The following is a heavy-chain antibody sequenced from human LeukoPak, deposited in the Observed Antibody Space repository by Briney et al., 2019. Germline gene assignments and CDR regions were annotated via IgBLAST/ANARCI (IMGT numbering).Heavy chain of an antibody. CDR2: ISTSSGNM. V-gene: IGHV3-21*01. CDR3: ARRAPSHDFDD. J-gene: IGHJ4*02. CDR1: GFTFSSYA. Sequence: KTGGSLRLSCAASGFTFSSYAMSWVRQAPGKGLEWVSAISTSSGNMYYADSVKGRFTISRDNAKNSLYLQMNSLRVEDTAVYYCARRAPSHDFDDWGQGTLVTVSS.